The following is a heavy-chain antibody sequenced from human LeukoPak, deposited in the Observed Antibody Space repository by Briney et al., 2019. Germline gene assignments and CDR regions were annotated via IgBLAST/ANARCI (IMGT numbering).Heavy chain of an antibody. D-gene: IGHD4-17*01. CDR1: GFTFSSYE. CDR2: IKSKTDGGTT. CDR3: TTLRFPY. Sequence: KSGGSLRLSCAVSGFTFSSYEMNWVRQAPGKGLEWVGRIKSKTDGGTTHYAAPVKGRFTISRDESKNTLYLQMNSLKIEDTAVYYCTTLRFPYWGQGTLVTVSS. J-gene: IGHJ4*02. V-gene: IGHV3-15*01.